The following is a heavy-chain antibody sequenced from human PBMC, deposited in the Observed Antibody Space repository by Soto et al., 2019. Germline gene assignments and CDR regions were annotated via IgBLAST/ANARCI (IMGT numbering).Heavy chain of an antibody. CDR3: ARYRDTAYYYYGMDV. D-gene: IGHD5-18*01. J-gene: IGHJ6*02. Sequence: GESLKLSCEGSGYSFTNYWIGWVRQMPGKGLEWMGIIYPGDSDTRYSPSFQGQVTISADKSISTAYLQWSSLKASDTAMYYCARYRDTAYYYYGMDVWGQGTTVTVSS. CDR2: IYPGDSDT. V-gene: IGHV5-51*01. CDR1: GYSFTNYW.